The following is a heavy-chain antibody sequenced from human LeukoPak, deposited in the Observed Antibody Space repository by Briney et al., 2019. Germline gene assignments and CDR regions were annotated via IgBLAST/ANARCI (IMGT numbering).Heavy chain of an antibody. CDR1: GGSFSGYY. V-gene: IGHV4-59*01. Sequence: SETLSLTCAVYGGSFSGYYWSWIRQPPGKGLEWIGYFFYSGSTNYNPSLKSRVTISVDTSKNQFSLKLSSVTAADTAVYYCARSDTLGGVVAFDAFDIWGQGTMVTVSS. J-gene: IGHJ3*02. D-gene: IGHD3-16*02. CDR3: ARSDTLGGVVAFDAFDI. CDR2: FFYSGST.